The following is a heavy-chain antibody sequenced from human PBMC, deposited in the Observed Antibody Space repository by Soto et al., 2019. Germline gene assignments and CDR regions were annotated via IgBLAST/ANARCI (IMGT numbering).Heavy chain of an antibody. Sequence: SETLSLTCAVSGGSIGNSYWSWIRQSPGKGLEWIGYIYYSGSSNYNPSLKSRVSISVDTSKNQFSLKLSSVTAADTAVYYCARHSSSWPIFDYWGQGTLVTVSS. V-gene: IGHV4-59*08. J-gene: IGHJ4*02. CDR2: IYYSGSS. D-gene: IGHD6-13*01. CDR3: ARHSSSWPIFDY. CDR1: GGSIGNSY.